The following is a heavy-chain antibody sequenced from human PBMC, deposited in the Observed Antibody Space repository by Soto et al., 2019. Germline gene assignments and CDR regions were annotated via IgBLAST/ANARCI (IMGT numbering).Heavy chain of an antibody. D-gene: IGHD2-15*01. CDR3: ARDPYCRGGSCYYDYYYGMDV. CDR2: ISYDGSNK. CDR1: GFTFSSYA. J-gene: IGHJ6*02. V-gene: IGHV3-30-3*01. Sequence: QVQLVESGGGVVQPGRSLRLSCAASGFTFSSYAMHWVRQAPGKGLEWVAVISYDGSNKYYADSVKGRFTISRDNSKNTLYLQMNSLRAEDTAVYYCARDPYCRGGSCYYDYYYGMDVWGQGTTVTVSS.